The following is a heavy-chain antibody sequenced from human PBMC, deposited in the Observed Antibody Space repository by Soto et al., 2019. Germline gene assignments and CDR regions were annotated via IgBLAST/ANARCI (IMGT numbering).Heavy chain of an antibody. Sequence: ESGGGLGKPGGSLRVSCAASGFTFSSYSMNWVRQAPGSGLEWISSISSGSSYIFYADSVKGRFTVSRDNAKKSLSLHMNDLKAEDTAVYYCAVIVVTGGAGPFDIWGQGTMVTVSS. D-gene: IGHD2-21*02. CDR1: GFTFSSYS. CDR2: ISSGSSYI. J-gene: IGHJ3*02. V-gene: IGHV3-21*01. CDR3: AVIVVTGGAGPFDI.